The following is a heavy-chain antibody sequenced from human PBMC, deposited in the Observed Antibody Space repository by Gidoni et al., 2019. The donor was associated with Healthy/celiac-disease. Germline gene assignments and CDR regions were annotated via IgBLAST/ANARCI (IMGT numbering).Heavy chain of an antibody. V-gene: IGHV4-39*01. Sequence: QLQLQESGPGLVKPSETLSLTCTVSGGSISSSSYYWGWIRQPPGKGLEWIGSIYYSGGTYYNPSLKSRVTISVDTSKNQFSLKLSSVTAADTAVYYCASVYCTGGVCYSYFQHWGQGTLVTVSS. CDR2: IYYSGGT. J-gene: IGHJ1*01. CDR1: GGSISSSSYY. CDR3: ASVYCTGGVCYSYFQH. D-gene: IGHD2-8*02.